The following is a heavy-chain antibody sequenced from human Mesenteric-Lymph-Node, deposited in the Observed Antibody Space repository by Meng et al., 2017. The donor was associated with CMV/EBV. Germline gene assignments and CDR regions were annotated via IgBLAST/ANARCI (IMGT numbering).Heavy chain of an antibody. D-gene: IGHD2-2*01. V-gene: IGHV1-18*01. J-gene: IGHJ4*02. CDR3: ARDLAGGYCSSTSCYLSYFDY. CDR1: YG. CDR2: ISAYNGNT. Sequence: YGISWVRQATGQGLEWMGWISAYNGNTNYAQKLQGRVTMTTDTSTSTAYMELRSLRSDDTAVYYCARDLAGGYCSSTSCYLSYFDYWGQGTLVTVSS.